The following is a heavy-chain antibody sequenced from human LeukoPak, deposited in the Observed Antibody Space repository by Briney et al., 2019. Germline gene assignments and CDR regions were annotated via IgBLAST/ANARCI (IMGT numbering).Heavy chain of an antibody. D-gene: IGHD1/OR15-1a*01. CDR1: GYTFTSYY. V-gene: IGHV1-46*01. Sequence: ASVKVSCKASGYTFTSYYMHWARQAPGQGLEWMGIINPSGGSTSYAQKFQGRVTMTRDTSTSTVYMELSSLRSEDTAVYYCARARTFNNQDYWGQGTLVTVSS. J-gene: IGHJ4*02. CDR2: INPSGGST. CDR3: ARARTFNNQDY.